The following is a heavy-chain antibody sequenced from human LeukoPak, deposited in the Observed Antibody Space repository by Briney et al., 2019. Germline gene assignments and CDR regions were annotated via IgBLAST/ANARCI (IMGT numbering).Heavy chain of an antibody. CDR1: GFMFDNYG. D-gene: IGHD3-22*01. CDR3: AKDRGYDSSGGGFDY. V-gene: IGHV3-20*04. CDR2: INSNGGST. J-gene: IGHJ4*02. Sequence: RGSLRLSCATSGFMFDNYGMTWVRQVPGKGLEWVSSINSNGGSTGYADSVKGRFTISRDISKRSLFLQMNSLRGEDTALYYCAKDRGYDSSGGGFDYWGQGTLVTVSS.